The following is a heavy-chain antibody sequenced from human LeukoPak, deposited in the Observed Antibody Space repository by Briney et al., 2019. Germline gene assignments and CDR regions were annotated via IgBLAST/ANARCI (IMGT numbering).Heavy chain of an antibody. CDR3: ASLAGRGYYYGMDV. CDR1: GGSISSSSYY. Sequence: PSETLSLTFTVSGGSISSSSYYWGWIRQPPGKGLEWIGEINHSGSTNYNPSLKSRVTISVDTSKNQFSLKLSSVTAADTAVYYCASLAGRGYYYGMDVWGQGTTVTVSS. J-gene: IGHJ6*02. V-gene: IGHV4-39*07. CDR2: INHSGST. D-gene: IGHD6-13*01.